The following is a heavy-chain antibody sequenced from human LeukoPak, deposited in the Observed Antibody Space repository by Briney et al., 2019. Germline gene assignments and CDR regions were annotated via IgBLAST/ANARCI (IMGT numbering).Heavy chain of an antibody. J-gene: IGHJ1*01. CDR1: GLIFSDYS. V-gene: IGHV3-48*01. CDR2: ISGDSSRM. CDR3: ARTSVEGYCSSTSCYSAEYFQH. Sequence: GGSLSLSCAASGLIFSDYSMNWVRQAPGKGLEWVSYISGDSSRMLYADSVKGRFTISRDNAKNTLYLQMGSLRAEDMAVYYCARTSVEGYCSSTSCYSAEYFQHWGQGTLVTVSS. D-gene: IGHD2-2*01.